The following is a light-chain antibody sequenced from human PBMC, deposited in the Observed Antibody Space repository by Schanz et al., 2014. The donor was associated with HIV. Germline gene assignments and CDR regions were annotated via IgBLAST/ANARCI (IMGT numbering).Light chain of an antibody. J-gene: IGKJ2*01. CDR2: AAS. Sequence: EIVMTQSPATLYVSPGEGATLSCRASQSISNNLAWYQHKPGQAPRLLIYAASTRATDIPARFSGSGSGTEFTLTISSLQSEDFATYYCQQYDSYPYTFGQGTKLEIK. V-gene: IGKV3-15*01. CDR1: QSISNN. CDR3: QQYDSYPYT.